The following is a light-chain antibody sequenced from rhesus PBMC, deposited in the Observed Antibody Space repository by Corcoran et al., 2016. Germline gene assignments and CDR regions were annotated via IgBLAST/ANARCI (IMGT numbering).Light chain of an antibody. CDR1: NSDIGGYNY. CDR3: SSYSGINTFV. CDR2: EVT. V-gene: IGLV2-32*02. J-gene: IGLJ6*01. Sequence: QAAPTQPRSVSGSPGQSVTIYCTGTNSDIGGYNYVSWYQQHPDTAHKLLIYEVTKRPSGVSDRFSGSKSGNTASLTISGLQAEDDAYYYFSSYSGINTFVFGSGTKLTVL.